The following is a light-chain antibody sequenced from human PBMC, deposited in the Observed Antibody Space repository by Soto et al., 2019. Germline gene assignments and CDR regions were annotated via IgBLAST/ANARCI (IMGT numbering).Light chain of an antibody. CDR2: EVS. V-gene: IGLV2-8*01. Sequence: QLVLTQPPSASGSPGQSVTISCTGTSSDVGGYNYVSWYQQHPGKAPKLMIYEVSKRPSGVPDRFSGSKSGNTASLTVSGLQAEDEADYYCSSYAGSNIYVFGTGTKLTVL. CDR1: SSDVGGYNY. CDR3: SSYAGSNIYV. J-gene: IGLJ1*01.